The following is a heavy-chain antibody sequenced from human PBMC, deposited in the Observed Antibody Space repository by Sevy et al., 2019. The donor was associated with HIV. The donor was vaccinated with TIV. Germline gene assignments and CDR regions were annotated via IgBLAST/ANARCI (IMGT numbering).Heavy chain of an antibody. CDR3: AKVGYCSSTSCYCIYYGMDV. J-gene: IGHJ6*02. V-gene: IGHV3-23*01. D-gene: IGHD2-2*03. CDR1: GFTFSRNA. Sequence: GGSLRLSCAASGFTFSRNAMSWVRQAPGKGLEWASGITGSGGSTYYAESVKGRFTYSTDNSKNTRYLQMNSLRVEDTAVYYCAKVGYCSSTSCYCIYYGMDVWGQGTTVTVSS. CDR2: ITGSGGST.